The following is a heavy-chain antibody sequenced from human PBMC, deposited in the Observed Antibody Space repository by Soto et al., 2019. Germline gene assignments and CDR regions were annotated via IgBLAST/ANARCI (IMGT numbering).Heavy chain of an antibody. V-gene: IGHV4-31*03. CDR2: MSYSGST. CDR1: GGSVSSEAYY. D-gene: IGHD2-2*01. Sequence: QVQLQESGPGLVKPSQTLSLTCTVSGGSVSSEAYYWTWIRQNPGKGLEWIGYMSYSGSTYYNPSLESRITISLDASTNQFSLNLYSVTAADSAVYYCARDDCSTTGCYLDVWGKGTTVTVSS. J-gene: IGHJ6*04. CDR3: ARDDCSTTGCYLDV.